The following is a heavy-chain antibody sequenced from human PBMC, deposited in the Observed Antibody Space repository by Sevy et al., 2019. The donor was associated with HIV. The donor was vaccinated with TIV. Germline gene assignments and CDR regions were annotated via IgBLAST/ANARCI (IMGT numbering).Heavy chain of an antibody. V-gene: IGHV3-7*04. CDR1: GFTFSSHW. Sequence: GGSLRLSCAASGFTFSSHWMTWVRQAPGKGLEWVANIKQDGSDKYYVDSVKGRFTISRDSGKNSLYLQMNSLRVEDTAVYYCARGGAAISWGLGTLVTVSS. J-gene: IGHJ5*02. CDR3: ARGGAAIS. CDR2: IKQDGSDK. D-gene: IGHD3-3*01.